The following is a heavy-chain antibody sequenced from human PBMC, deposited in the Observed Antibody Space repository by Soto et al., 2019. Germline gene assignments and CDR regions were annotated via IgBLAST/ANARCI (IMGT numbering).Heavy chain of an antibody. CDR3: ARIDGYPAPLYY. CDR1: GVSISSYF. D-gene: IGHD3-16*02. Sequence: SETMSLTWSVSGVSISSYFWSWIRQPPGRGLEWIGYTYHRGSTNYSPSLKSRVAISLDTSENQFSLKVSSVTAADTAVYYCARIDGYPAPLYYWGQGTPVTVSS. J-gene: IGHJ4*02. CDR2: TYHRGST. V-gene: IGHV4-59*13.